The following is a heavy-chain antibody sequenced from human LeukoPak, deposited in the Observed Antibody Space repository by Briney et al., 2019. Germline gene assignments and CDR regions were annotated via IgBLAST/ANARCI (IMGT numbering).Heavy chain of an antibody. CDR2: ISSSSSSYT. J-gene: IGHJ5*02. CDR3: ARDRSPITMVRGVSWFDP. D-gene: IGHD3-10*01. CDR1: GFTFSDYN. Sequence: PGGSLRLSCAASGFTFSDYNMSWIRQAPGKGLEWVSYISSSSSSYTNYADSVKGRFTISRDNAKNSLYLQMNSLRAEDTAVYYCARDRSPITMVRGVSWFDPWGQGTLVTVSS. V-gene: IGHV3-11*05.